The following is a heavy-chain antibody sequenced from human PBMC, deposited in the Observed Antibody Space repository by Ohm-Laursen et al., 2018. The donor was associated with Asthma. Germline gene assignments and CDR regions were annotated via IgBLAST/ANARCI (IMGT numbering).Heavy chain of an antibody. V-gene: IGHV4-59*07. Sequence: SDTLSLTCNVSGGSINNFYWHWIRQPPGKGLEWIGYIHDSRNTQYNPSLKSRVTISLDTSKRQFSLSLNSASAADTAVYYCARGVVSRTTPNWFDPWGQGTLVTVSS. CDR3: ARGVVSRTTPNWFDP. CDR1: GGSINNFY. CDR2: IHDSRNT. J-gene: IGHJ5*02. D-gene: IGHD2/OR15-2a*01.